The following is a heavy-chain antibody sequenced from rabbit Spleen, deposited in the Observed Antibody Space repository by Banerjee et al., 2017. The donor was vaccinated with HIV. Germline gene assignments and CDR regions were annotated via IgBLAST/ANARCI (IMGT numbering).Heavy chain of an antibody. CDR3: ARDTSSSFSSYGMDL. Sequence: QSLEESGGDLVKPGASLTLTCTASGFSLSSGGDMCWGRQAPGKGLEWIACIDSGSSGFTYFATWAKGRFTCSKTSSTTVTLQMTRLTAADTATYFCARDTSSSFSSYGMDLWGQGTLVTVS. CDR1: GFSLSSGGD. J-gene: IGHJ6*01. CDR2: IDSGSSGFT. D-gene: IGHD1-1*01. V-gene: IGHV1S40*01.